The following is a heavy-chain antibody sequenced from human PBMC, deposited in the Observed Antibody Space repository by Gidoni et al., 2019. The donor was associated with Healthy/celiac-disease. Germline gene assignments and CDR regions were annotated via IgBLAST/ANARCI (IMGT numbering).Heavy chain of an antibody. Sequence: EVQLLESGGGWVQPGGSLRLSCAASGFTFSSYAMRWVRQAPGKGLEGVSAISGSGGSTYYADSVKGRFTISRDNSKNTLYLQMNSLRAEDTAVYYCAKDALPSRREMATIRVRFDYWGQGTLVTVSS. D-gene: IGHD5-12*01. CDR1: GFTFSSYA. J-gene: IGHJ4*02. V-gene: IGHV3-23*01. CDR2: ISGSGGST. CDR3: AKDALPSRREMATIRVRFDY.